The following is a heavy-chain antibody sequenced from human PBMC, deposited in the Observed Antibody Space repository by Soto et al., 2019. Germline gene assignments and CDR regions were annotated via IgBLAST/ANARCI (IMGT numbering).Heavy chain of an antibody. CDR1: GFTFSSYG. D-gene: IGHD3-22*01. CDR2: ISYDGSNK. Sequence: GGSLRLSCAASGFTFSSYGMHWVRQAPGKGLEWVAVISYDGSNKYYADSVKVRFTISRDNSKNTLYLQMNSLRAEDTAVYYCAKAPFRTYYYDSSGYSVDYWGQGTLVTVSS. V-gene: IGHV3-30*18. CDR3: AKAPFRTYYYDSSGYSVDY. J-gene: IGHJ4*02.